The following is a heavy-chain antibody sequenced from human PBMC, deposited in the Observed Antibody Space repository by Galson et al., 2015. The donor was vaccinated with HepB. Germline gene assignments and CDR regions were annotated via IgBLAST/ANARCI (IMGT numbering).Heavy chain of an antibody. V-gene: IGHV3-15*01. CDR3: TTVLEGSSGWYYFDY. CDR1: GFTFSNAW. D-gene: IGHD6-19*01. J-gene: IGHJ4*02. CDR2: IKSKTDGGTT. Sequence: SLRLSCAASGFTFSNAWMSWVRQAPGKGLEWVGRIKSKTDGGTTDYAAPVKGRFTISRDDSKNTLYLQMNSLKTEDTAVYYCTTVLEGSSGWYYFDYWGQGTLVTVSS.